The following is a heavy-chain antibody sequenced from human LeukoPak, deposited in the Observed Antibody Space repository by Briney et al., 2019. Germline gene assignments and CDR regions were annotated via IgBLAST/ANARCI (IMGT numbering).Heavy chain of an antibody. Sequence: GGSLRLSCAASGFTFSSYGMHWVRQAPGKGLEWVAVIWYDGSNKYYADSMKGRFTVSRDNSKNTLYLQMNSLRAEDTAVYYCAKLTGLVVPAAPLDYWGQGTLVTVSS. CDR3: AKLTGLVVPAAPLDY. CDR1: GFTFSSYG. D-gene: IGHD2-2*01. CDR2: IWYDGSNK. J-gene: IGHJ4*02. V-gene: IGHV3-33*06.